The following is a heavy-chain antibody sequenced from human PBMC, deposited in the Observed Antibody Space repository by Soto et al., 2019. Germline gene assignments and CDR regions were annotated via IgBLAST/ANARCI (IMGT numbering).Heavy chain of an antibody. CDR2: VYCTGST. CDR3: ARSVAVPGAHIDY. D-gene: IGHD6-19*01. Sequence: SEALSLTCSVSGGSISGSYWSWVRQSPGKGLEWLGYVYCTGSTNYSPSLRSRVSISVDTSKNEFSLRLSSVTAADTAVYFCARSVAVPGAHIDYWGQGTQVTVSS. V-gene: IGHV4-59*01. CDR1: GGSISGSY. J-gene: IGHJ4*02.